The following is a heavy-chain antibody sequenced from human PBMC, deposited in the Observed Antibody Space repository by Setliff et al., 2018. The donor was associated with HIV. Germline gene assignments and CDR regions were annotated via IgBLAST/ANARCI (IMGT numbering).Heavy chain of an antibody. CDR3: ATIPRPSYYYYYYMDV. CDR1: GGSFSTFP. V-gene: IGHV1-69*06. Sequence: ASVKVSCKTSGGSFSTFPISWVRQAPGQGLEWMAGIIPIFGTANYAQRFQGRVTIIADKSTSKAYMELSSLRSEDTAVYYCATIPRPSYYYYYYMDVWGKGTTVTVSS. CDR2: IIPIFGTA. D-gene: IGHD6-6*01. J-gene: IGHJ6*03.